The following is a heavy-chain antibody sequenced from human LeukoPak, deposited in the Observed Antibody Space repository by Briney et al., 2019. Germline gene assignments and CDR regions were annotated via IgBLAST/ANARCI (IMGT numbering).Heavy chain of an antibody. CDR3: VRDGEGVAISVNFWFDP. V-gene: IGHV1-8*01. CDR2: MNPINGNT. CDR1: GFTLTNYD. Sequence: ASVKVSCKASGFTLTNYDINWVRQAPGQGLEWMGWMNPINGNTGYARKFQGRVTMTRDTSISTAYMELRSLTSEDTTIYYCVRDGEGVAISVNFWFDPWGQGTLVTVSS. D-gene: IGHD3-10*01. J-gene: IGHJ5*02.